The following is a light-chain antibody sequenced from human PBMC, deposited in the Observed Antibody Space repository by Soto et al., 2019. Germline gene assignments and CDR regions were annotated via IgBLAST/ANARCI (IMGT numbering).Light chain of an antibody. Sequence: DIQMTQSPSSLSASVEDRVTITCRASQRISSYLNWYQQKPGKAPKLLIYAASSLQSGVPSRFSGSGSGTDFTLTISSLQPEDFATYYCQQSYSTLYTFGQGTKLEIK. CDR2: AAS. CDR1: QRISSY. V-gene: IGKV1-39*01. CDR3: QQSYSTLYT. J-gene: IGKJ2*01.